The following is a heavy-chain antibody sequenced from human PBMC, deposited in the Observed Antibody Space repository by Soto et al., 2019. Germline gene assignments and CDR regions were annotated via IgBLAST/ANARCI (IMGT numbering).Heavy chain of an antibody. CDR2: IFSDNER. Sequence: SGPTLVNPTETLTLTCTVSGFSLTTGKMGVSWIRQPPGKALEWLAHIFSDNERSYSTSLQGRLTISKDTSGIQVVLSMTNVDPVDTATYYCARMNVDSYQFYYAMDVWGQGTTVTVSS. V-gene: IGHV2-26*01. D-gene: IGHD4-17*01. CDR1: GFSLTTGKMG. CDR3: ARMNVDSYQFYYAMDV. J-gene: IGHJ6*02.